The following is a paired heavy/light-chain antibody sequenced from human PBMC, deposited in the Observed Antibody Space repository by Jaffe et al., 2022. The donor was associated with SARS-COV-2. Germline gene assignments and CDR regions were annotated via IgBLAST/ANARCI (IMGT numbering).Heavy chain of an antibody. V-gene: IGHV4-34*02. J-gene: IGHJ6*02. Sequence: QVQLQQWGAGLLKPSETLSLTCAVYGGPFNNFYWTWVRQRPGKGLEWIGEINDGGSINYNPSLRSRVTISVDPSKNQFSLKVRSLTAADAAIYYCARGLPGSATDNYYNGMDVWGRGTTVTVSS. CDR2: INDGGSI. CDR1: GGPFNNFY. D-gene: IGHD2-21*02. CDR3: ARGLPGSATDNYYNGMDV.
Light chain of an antibody. J-gene: IGLJ3*02. Sequence: QSVLTQPPSVSGAPGQRVTISCTGSSSNIGAGYVVHWYQQIPGSPPKLLIYADNNRASGVPDRFSASRSGTSASLAITGLRAEDEADYFCQSFDKRPSASRVFGGGTRVTVL. CDR2: ADN. V-gene: IGLV1-40*01. CDR1: SSNIGAGYV. CDR3: QSFDKRPSASRV.